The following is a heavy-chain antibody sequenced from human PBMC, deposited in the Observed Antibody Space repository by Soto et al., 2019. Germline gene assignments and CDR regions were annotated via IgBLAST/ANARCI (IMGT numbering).Heavy chain of an antibody. CDR2: IIPIFGTA. Sequence: ASVKVSCKASGGTFSSYAISWVRQAPGQGLEWMGGIIPIFGTANYAQKFQGRVTITADESTSTAYMELSSLRSEDTAVYYCARSIRFLEWLLPHYYYGMDVWGQGTTVTVSS. V-gene: IGHV1-69*13. J-gene: IGHJ6*02. D-gene: IGHD3-3*01. CDR3: ARSIRFLEWLLPHYYYGMDV. CDR1: GGTFSSYA.